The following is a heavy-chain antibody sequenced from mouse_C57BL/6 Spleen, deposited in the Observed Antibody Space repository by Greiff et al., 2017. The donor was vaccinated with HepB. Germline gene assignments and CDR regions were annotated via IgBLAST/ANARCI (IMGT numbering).Heavy chain of an antibody. Sequence: EVNLVESGEGLVKPGGSLKLSCAASGFTFSSYAMSWVRQTPEKRLEWVAYISSGGDYIYYADTVKGRFTISRDNARNTLYLQMSSLKSEDTAMYYCTRGIYYYGSSYGYYAMDYWGQGTSVTVSS. CDR3: TRGIYYYGSSYGYYAMDY. V-gene: IGHV5-9-1*02. CDR1: GFTFSSYA. D-gene: IGHD1-1*01. J-gene: IGHJ4*01. CDR2: ISSGGDYI.